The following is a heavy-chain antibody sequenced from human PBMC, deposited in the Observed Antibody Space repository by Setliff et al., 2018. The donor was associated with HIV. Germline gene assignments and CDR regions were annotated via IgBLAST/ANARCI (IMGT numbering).Heavy chain of an antibody. Sequence: SETLSLTCAVYGGSFSGYYWSWIRQPPGKGLEWIGEINDSGSTNNNPSLKSRVAMSVDTSKNQFSLKLSSVTAADTAVYYCARDLRGDSVPATAAKSFDIWGQGTLVNVSS. V-gene: IGHV4-34*01. D-gene: IGHD2-21*02. J-gene: IGHJ3*02. CDR1: GGSFSGYY. CDR2: INDSGST. CDR3: ARDLRGDSVPATAAKSFDI.